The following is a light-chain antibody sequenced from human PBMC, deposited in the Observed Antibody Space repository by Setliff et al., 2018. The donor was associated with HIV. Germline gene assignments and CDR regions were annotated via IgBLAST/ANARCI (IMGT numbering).Light chain of an antibody. CDR1: NIGSKS. CDR2: YDP. J-gene: IGLJ1*01. CDR3: QVWDSATDHYV. V-gene: IGLV3-21*04. Sequence: YELTQPPSVSLAPGETARITCGGNNIGSKSVHWYQQKSGQAPVLVIFYDPDRLSGIPERFSGSSSGNTATLTISRVDAGDEADYYCQVWDSATDHYVFGAGTKVTVL.